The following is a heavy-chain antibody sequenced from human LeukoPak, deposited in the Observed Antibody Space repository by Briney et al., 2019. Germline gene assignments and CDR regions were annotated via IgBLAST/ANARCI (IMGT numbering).Heavy chain of an antibody. CDR2: IYPGDSDT. Sequence: GESLKISCKGSGYSFTNYWIGWVRPMPGKGLEWMGIIYPGDSDTRYSPSFQGLVTISADKSISTTYLQWRSLKASDTAIFFCARRVVVASTSLGDFDYWGQGTLVTVSS. CDR3: ARRVVVASTSLGDFDY. J-gene: IGHJ4*02. V-gene: IGHV5-51*01. D-gene: IGHD2-15*01. CDR1: GYSFTNYW.